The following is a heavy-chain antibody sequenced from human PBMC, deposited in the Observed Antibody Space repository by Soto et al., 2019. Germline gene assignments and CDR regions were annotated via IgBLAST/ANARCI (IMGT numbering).Heavy chain of an antibody. CDR2: ISYDGSNK. CDR3: ASLASYDYIWGSYPILDAFDI. CDR1: GFTFSSYG. Sequence: QVQLVESGGGVVQPGRSLRLSCAASGFTFSSYGMHWVRQAPGKGLEWVAVISYDGSNKYYADSVKGRFTISRDNSKNTLYLQMNSLRAEDTAVYYCASLASYDYIWGSYPILDAFDIWGQGTMVTVSS. V-gene: IGHV3-30*03. J-gene: IGHJ3*02. D-gene: IGHD3-16*02.